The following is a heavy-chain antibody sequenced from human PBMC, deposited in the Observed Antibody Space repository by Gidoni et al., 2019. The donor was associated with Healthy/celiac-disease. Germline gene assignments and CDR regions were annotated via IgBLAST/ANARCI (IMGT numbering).Heavy chain of an antibody. J-gene: IGHJ4*02. Sequence: QVQLQQWGAGLLKPSETLSLTCAVYGGSCSGYDWSWIRQPPGKGLDWIGEINHSGSTNYNPSLKSRVTISVDTSKNQFSLKLSSVTAADTAVYYCARWVAVAGFDYWGQGTLVTVSS. V-gene: IGHV4-34*01. CDR1: GGSCSGYD. CDR3: ARWVAVAGFDY. CDR2: INHSGST. D-gene: IGHD6-19*01.